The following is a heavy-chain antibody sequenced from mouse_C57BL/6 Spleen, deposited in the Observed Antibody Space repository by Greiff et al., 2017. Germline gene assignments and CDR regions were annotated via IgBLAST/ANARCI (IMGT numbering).Heavy chain of an antibody. CDR1: GFTFSDYG. V-gene: IGHV5-17*01. D-gene: IGHD1-1*01. J-gene: IGHJ2*01. Sequence: EVQLVESGGGLVKPGGSLKLSCAASGFTFSDYGMHWVRQAPEKGLAWVAYISSGSSTIYYADTVKGRFTISRDNAKNTLFLQMTSLRSEDTAMYYCARPLYYGSSLGYWGQGTTLTVSS. CDR3: ARPLYYGSSLGY. CDR2: ISSGSSTI.